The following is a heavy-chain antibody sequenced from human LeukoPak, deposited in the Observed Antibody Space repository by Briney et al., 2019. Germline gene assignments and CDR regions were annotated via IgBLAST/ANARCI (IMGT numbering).Heavy chain of an antibody. CDR3: ARDLTAAARFDY. D-gene: IGHD6-25*01. CDR1: GFTFSNYE. Sequence: PGGSLRLSCAASGFTFSNYEMNWVRQAPGKGLEWVSSISSSSSYIYYVDSVKGRFTISRDNAKTSLYLQMNSLRAEDTAVYYCARDLTAAARFDYWGQGTLVTVSS. J-gene: IGHJ4*02. V-gene: IGHV3-21*01. CDR2: ISSSSSYI.